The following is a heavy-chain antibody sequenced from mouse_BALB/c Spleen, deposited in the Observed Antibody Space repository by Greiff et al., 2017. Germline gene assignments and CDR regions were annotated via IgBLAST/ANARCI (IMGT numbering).Heavy chain of an antibody. V-gene: IGHV6-6*02. Sequence: EVKLMESGGGLVQPGGSMKLSCVASGFTFSNYWMNWVRQSPEKGLEWVAEIRLKSNNYATHYAESVKGRFTISRDDSKSSVYLQMNNLRAEDTGIYYCTSYYYGSSFDYWGQGTTLTVSS. J-gene: IGHJ2*01. CDR1: GFTFSNYW. CDR3: TSYYYGSSFDY. CDR2: IRLKSNNYAT. D-gene: IGHD1-1*01.